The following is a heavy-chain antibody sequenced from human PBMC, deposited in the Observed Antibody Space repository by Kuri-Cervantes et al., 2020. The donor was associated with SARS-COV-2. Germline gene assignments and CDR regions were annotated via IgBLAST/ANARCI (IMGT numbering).Heavy chain of an antibody. V-gene: IGHV3-30-3*02. Sequence: GESLKISCAASGFTFNNYAMHWVRQTPGEGLEWVAITSYDGSTKYYADSVKGRFTISRDNSNNTLYLQMNSLRADDTAVYYCAKYIGSGTNTPDYWGQGTLVTVSS. CDR1: GFTFNNYA. CDR2: TSYDGSTK. D-gene: IGHD3-10*01. CDR3: AKYIGSGTNTPDY. J-gene: IGHJ4*02.